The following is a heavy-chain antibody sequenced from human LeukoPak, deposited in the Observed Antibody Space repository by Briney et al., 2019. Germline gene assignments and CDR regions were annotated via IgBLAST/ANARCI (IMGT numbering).Heavy chain of an antibody. V-gene: IGHV3-20*04. D-gene: IGHD3-22*01. CDR1: GFTFDDYG. J-gene: IGHJ4*02. CDR3: AKSYYDSSGSDY. CDR2: INWNGGST. Sequence: GGSLRLSCAASGFTFDDYGMSWVRQAPGKGLEWVSGINWNGGSTGYADSVKGRFTISRDNAKNSLYLQMNSLRAEGTAVYYCAKSYYDSSGSDYWGQGTLVTVSS.